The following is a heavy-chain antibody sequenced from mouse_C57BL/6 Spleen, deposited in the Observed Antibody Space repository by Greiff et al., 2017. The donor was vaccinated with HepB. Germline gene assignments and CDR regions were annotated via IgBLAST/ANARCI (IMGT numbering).Heavy chain of an antibody. CDR2: INYDGSST. D-gene: IGHD1-1*01. Sequence: EVLLVESEGGLVQPGSSMKLSCTASGFTFSDYYMAWVRQVPEKGLEWVANINYDGSSTYYLNSLKSRFIISGDNATTIQYLQMSSLKSEDTATYYCAREGGSSYGYFDVWGTGTTVTVSS. CDR3: AREGGSSYGYFDV. J-gene: IGHJ1*03. CDR1: GFTFSDYY. V-gene: IGHV5-16*01.